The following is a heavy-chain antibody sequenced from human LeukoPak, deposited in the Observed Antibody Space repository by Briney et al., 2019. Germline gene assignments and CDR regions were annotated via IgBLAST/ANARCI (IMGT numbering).Heavy chain of an antibody. Sequence: GGSLRLSCAASGFTFINYHMNWVRQAPGEGLEWVSAVSDDGKSTYYADSVKGRFTISRDNSKNTLYLQMNSLRAEDTAIYYCAKDRSRGYYYAGMNVWGQGTRVTVSS. J-gene: IGHJ6*02. CDR1: GFTFINYH. V-gene: IGHV3-23*01. CDR2: VSDDGKST. D-gene: IGHD3-10*01. CDR3: AKDRSRGYYYAGMNV.